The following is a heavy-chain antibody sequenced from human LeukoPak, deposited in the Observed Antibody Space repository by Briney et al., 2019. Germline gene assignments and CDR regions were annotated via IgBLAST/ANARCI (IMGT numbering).Heavy chain of an antibody. CDR1: GGPYSVYY. J-gene: IGHJ4*02. CDR2: INHSGST. D-gene: IGHD6-13*01. V-gene: IGHV4-34*01. Sequence: PSETLSLTCAVYGGPYSVYYWSWIRQPPGKALEWIGEINHSGSTNYNPSLKSRVTISVDPSKNQFSLKLSSVTAADTAVYYCAREHELAAAGTELDYWGQGTLVTVSS. CDR3: AREHELAAAGTELDY.